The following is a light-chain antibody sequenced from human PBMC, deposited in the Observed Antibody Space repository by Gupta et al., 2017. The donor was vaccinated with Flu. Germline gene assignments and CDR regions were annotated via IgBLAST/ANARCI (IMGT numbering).Light chain of an antibody. V-gene: IGKV1-33*01. Sequence: DIQMTQSPSSLSASVGDRITITCQASQDIMNHLVWYQQKPGKTPKLLIYDASRFETGGPSRFSGSGSGTDFTFTISSLQPEDFATYYCQQYESLPITFGQGTRLDIK. CDR1: QDIMNH. J-gene: IGKJ5*01. CDR2: DAS. CDR3: QQYESLPIT.